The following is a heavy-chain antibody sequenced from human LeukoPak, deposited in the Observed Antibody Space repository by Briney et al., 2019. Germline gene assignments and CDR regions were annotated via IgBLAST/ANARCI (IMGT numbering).Heavy chain of an antibody. V-gene: IGHV3-73*01. CDR2: IRSKANSYAT. CDR1: GFTFSGSA. Sequence: GGSLRLSCAASGFTFSGSAMHWVRQASGKGLEWVGSIRSKANSYATAYAASVKGRFTISRDDSKNTAYLQMNSLKTEDTAVYYCTMSWGSGDYWGQGTLVTVSS. CDR3: TMSWGSGDY. J-gene: IGHJ4*02. D-gene: IGHD3-16*01.